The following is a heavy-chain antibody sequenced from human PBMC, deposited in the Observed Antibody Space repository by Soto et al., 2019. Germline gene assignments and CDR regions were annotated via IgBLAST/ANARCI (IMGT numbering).Heavy chain of an antibody. Sequence: GGSLRLCCAASGFTFSSYWMHWVRQDPGKGLVWVSRINSDGSSTSYADSVKGRFTISRDNAKNTLYLQMNSLRAEDTAVYYCARDPGDIEYSSSSVDYWGQGTLVTVSS. J-gene: IGHJ4*02. V-gene: IGHV3-74*01. CDR2: INSDGSST. CDR3: ARDPGDIEYSSSSVDY. CDR1: GFTFSSYW. D-gene: IGHD6-6*01.